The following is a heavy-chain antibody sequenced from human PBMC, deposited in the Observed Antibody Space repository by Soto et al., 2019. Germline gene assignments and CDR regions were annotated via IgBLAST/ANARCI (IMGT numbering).Heavy chain of an antibody. CDR3: ARGVAETDFYPWANWFDL. D-gene: IGHD6-19*01. CDR1: GVTMSYGGYS. J-gene: IGHJ5*02. Sequence: SETLSLTCSVSGVTMSYGGYSWSWIRQSPEKGLEWLGYIGHLETTYYNPSLKTRITMSLHRSRSQFSLSLYSVTAADKAVYYCARGVAETDFYPWANWFDLWGQGILVTVSS. CDR2: IGHLETT. V-gene: IGHV4-30-2*06.